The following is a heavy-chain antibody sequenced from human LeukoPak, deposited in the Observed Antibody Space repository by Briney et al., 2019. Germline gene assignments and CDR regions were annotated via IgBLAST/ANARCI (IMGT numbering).Heavy chain of an antibody. J-gene: IGHJ6*03. CDR3: ARSREVYCSGGSCYYYYYYMDV. V-gene: IGHV4-59*12. Sequence: SETLSLTCTVSGGSISSYYWSWIRQPPGKGLEWIGYIYYSGSTNYNPSLKSRVTISVDTSKNQFSLKLSSVTAADTAVYYCARSREVYCSGGSCYYYYYYMDVWGKGTTVTVSS. D-gene: IGHD2-15*01. CDR1: GGSISSYY. CDR2: IYYSGST.